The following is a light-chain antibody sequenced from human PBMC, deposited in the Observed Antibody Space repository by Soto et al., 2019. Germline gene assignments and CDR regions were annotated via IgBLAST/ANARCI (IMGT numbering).Light chain of an antibody. CDR2: GAS. Sequence: IVLTQSPGTLSLSPGERATLSCRASQSVTSNYIAWYQQKLGQAPRLILFGASSRATGIPDRFSGSGSGTDFSLTISRLEPEDFAVYYCQQYGSSVWTFGQGTKVEIK. J-gene: IGKJ1*01. CDR1: QSVTSNY. V-gene: IGKV3-20*01. CDR3: QQYGSSVWT.